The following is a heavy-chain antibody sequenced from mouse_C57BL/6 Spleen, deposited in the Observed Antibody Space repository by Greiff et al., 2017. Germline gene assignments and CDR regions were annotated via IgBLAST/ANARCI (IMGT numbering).Heavy chain of an antibody. Sequence: QVQLQQPGAELVRPGSSVKLSCKASGYTFTSYWMDWVKQRPGQGLEWIGNIYPSDSETHYNQKFKDKATLTVDKSSSTAYMQLSSLTSEDSAVCYCAILPYYGNYEAYWGQGTLVTVSA. D-gene: IGHD2-10*01. CDR2: IYPSDSET. CDR1: GYTFTSYW. J-gene: IGHJ3*01. CDR3: AILPYYGNYEAY. V-gene: IGHV1-61*01.